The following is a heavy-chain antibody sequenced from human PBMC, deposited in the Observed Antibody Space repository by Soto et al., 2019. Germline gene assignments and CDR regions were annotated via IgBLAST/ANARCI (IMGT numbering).Heavy chain of an antibody. V-gene: IGHV3-30*18. Sequence: QVQLVESGGGVVQPGRSLRLSCAASGFTFSSYGMHWVRQAPGKGLEWVAVISYDGSNKYYADSVKGRFIISRDNSKNTLYLQMNSLRAEDTAVYYCAKDRIGGAAYYYYGMDVWGQGTTVTVSS. D-gene: IGHD1-26*01. CDR3: AKDRIGGAAYYYYGMDV. J-gene: IGHJ6*02. CDR2: ISYDGSNK. CDR1: GFTFSSYG.